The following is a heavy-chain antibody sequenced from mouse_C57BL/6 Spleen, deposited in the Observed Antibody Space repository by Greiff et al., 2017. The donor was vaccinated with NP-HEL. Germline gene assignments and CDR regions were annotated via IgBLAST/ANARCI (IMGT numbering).Heavy chain of an antibody. CDR3: ARHERPYGSSYWNYFDY. CDR2: FYPGSGSI. D-gene: IGHD1-1*01. J-gene: IGHJ2*01. V-gene: IGHV1-62-2*01. CDR1: GYTFTEYT. Sequence: QVQLQQSGAELVKPGASVKLSCKASGYTFTEYTIHWVKQRSGQGLEWIGWFYPGSGSIKYNEKFKDKATSTADKSSSTVYMELSRLTSEDSAVYFCARHERPYGSSYWNYFDYWGQGTTLTVSS.